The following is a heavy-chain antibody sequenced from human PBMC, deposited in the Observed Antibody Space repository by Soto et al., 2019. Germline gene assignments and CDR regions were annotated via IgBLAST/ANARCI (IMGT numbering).Heavy chain of an antibody. J-gene: IGHJ4*02. CDR3: AREPPRITGTTTPVDY. Sequence: GGSLKLSCAAAGFTFSSYGMHWVRQAPGKGLEWVAVIWYDGSNKYYADYVKGRFTISRDNSKNTLYLQMNSLRAEDTAVFYCAREPPRITGTTTPVDYWGQGTLVTVSS. CDR1: GFTFSSYG. D-gene: IGHD1-7*01. CDR2: IWYDGSNK. V-gene: IGHV3-30*19.